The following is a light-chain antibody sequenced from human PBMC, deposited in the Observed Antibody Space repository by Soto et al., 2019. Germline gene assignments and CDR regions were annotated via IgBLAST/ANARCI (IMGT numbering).Light chain of an antibody. Sequence: DIQMTXSPSSLSASVGDRVTITCRASQSISSYLNWYQQKPGKAPKLLIYAASSLQSGVPSRFSGSGSGTDFTLTISSLQPEDFATYYCQQSYSTPLTFGGGTKVDIK. CDR3: QQSYSTPLT. V-gene: IGKV1-39*01. J-gene: IGKJ4*01. CDR2: AAS. CDR1: QSISSY.